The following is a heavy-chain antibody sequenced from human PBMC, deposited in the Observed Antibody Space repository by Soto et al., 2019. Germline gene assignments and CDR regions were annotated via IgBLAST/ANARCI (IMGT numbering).Heavy chain of an antibody. CDR1: GGSISSGGYY. J-gene: IGHJ4*02. V-gene: IGHV4-31*03. CDR3: ARRYGGNSGDY. D-gene: IGHD2-21*02. CDR2: IYSSGST. Sequence: QVQLQESGPGLVKPSQTLSLTCTVSGGSISSGGYYWSWIRQHPGKGLEWIGYIYSSGSTYYNPSLKXRXTXSXXTSKNQFSLKLSSVTAADTALYYGARRYGGNSGDYWGQGTLVTVSS.